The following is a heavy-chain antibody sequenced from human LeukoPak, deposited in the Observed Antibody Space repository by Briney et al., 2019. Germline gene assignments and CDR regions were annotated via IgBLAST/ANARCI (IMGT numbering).Heavy chain of an antibody. V-gene: IGHV3-7*01. CDR1: GFTFSSYY. CDR3: ARDGGYDTWSGYDA. J-gene: IGHJ4*02. Sequence: GSLRLSCEASGFTFSSYYMSWVRQAPGKGLEWVANINQDASKSYYVDSVKGRFTISRDNAKSSLYLQMNSLRAEDTAVYYCARDGGYDTWSGYDAWGQGTLVTVSS. CDR2: INQDASKS. D-gene: IGHD3-3*01.